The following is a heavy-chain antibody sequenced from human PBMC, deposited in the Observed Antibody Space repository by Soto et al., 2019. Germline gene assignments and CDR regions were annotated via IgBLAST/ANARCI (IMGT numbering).Heavy chain of an antibody. CDR3: ARHDMVVTAIRY. D-gene: IGHD2-21*02. J-gene: IGHJ4*02. CDR1: GYSFTSYW. CDR2: IDPSDSYT. Sequence: GESLKISCKGSGYSFTSYWISWVRQMPGKGLEWMGRIDPSDSYTNYSPSFQGHVTISADKSISTAYLQWSSLKASDTAMNYCARHDMVVTAIRYWGQGTLVTVSS. V-gene: IGHV5-10-1*01.